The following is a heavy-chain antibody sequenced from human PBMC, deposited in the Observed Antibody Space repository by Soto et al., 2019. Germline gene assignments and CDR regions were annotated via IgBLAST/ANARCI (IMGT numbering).Heavy chain of an antibody. CDR1: GDSGGLISSSSYH. CDR3: ARHPPYGPLDY. J-gene: IGHJ4*02. V-gene: IGHV4-39*01. Sequence: QLQLQESGPGLVKPSETLSLTCTVSGDSGGLISSSSYHWGWIRQPPGKGLEWIGNIYYSGSTHFTPSLKSRVTISGDTSKSQFSLRLTSVTAADTAVYYCARHPPYGPLDYWCQGTLVTVSS. CDR2: IYYSGST. D-gene: IGHD4-17*01.